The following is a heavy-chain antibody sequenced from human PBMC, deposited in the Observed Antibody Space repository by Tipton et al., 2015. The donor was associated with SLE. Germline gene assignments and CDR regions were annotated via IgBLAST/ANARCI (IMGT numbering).Heavy chain of an antibody. V-gene: IGHV3-7*01. Sequence: SLRLSCAASGFTFSSYRMSWVRQAPGKGLEWVANIKQDGSEKYYVDSVKGRFTISRDNAKNSLYLQMNSLRAEDTAVYYCARLDSGSYGPGYFDYWGQGTLVTVSS. D-gene: IGHD1-26*01. CDR3: ARLDSGSYGPGYFDY. CDR1: GFTFSSYR. J-gene: IGHJ4*02. CDR2: IKQDGSEK.